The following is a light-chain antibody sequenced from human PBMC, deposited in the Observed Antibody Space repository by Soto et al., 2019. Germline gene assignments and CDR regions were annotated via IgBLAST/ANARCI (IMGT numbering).Light chain of an antibody. CDR1: SSDVGGYNY. CDR2: DVS. Sequence: QSVLTQPASVSGSPGQSITISCTGTSSDVGGYNYVSWYQYHPGKAPKLMIHDVSNRPSGVSNRFSGSKSGNTASLTISWLQAEDEADYYCSSYSSSSTVVFGGGTQLTVL. CDR3: SSYSSSSTVV. V-gene: IGLV2-14*03. J-gene: IGLJ2*01.